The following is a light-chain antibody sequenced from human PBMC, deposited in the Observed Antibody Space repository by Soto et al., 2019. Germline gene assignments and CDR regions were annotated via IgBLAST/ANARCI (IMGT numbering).Light chain of an antibody. J-gene: IGKJ2*01. CDR2: GAS. Sequence: EIVLTQSPGTLSLSPGERATLSCRASQSVNSRYLAWYQQKPGLAPRLLMYGASNRATDIPDRFSGSGSGTDFTLTISRLEPEDFAVYFCQQYGSSPPFTFGQGTKVEIK. CDR1: QSVNSRY. V-gene: IGKV3-20*01. CDR3: QQYGSSPPFT.